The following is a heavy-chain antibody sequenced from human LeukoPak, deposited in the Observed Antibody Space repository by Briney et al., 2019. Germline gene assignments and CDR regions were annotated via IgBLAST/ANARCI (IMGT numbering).Heavy chain of an antibody. V-gene: IGHV4-59*06. Sequence: PSETLSLTCTVSGGSISSYYWSWIRQHPGKGLEWIGYIYYSRSTYYNPSLKSRVTISVDTSKNQFSLKLSSVTAADTAVYYCARERRPSSSWYNYYYGMDVWGQGTTVTVSS. D-gene: IGHD6-13*01. CDR3: ARERRPSSSWYNYYYGMDV. CDR2: IYYSRST. J-gene: IGHJ6*02. CDR1: GGSISSYY.